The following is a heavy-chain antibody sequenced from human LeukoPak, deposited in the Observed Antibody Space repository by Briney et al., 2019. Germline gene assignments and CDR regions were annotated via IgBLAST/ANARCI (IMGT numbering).Heavy chain of an antibody. V-gene: IGHV3-23*01. Sequence: GGSLRLSCAASGFTFSSYAMSWVRQAPGKGLEWVSAISGSGGSTYYADSVKGRFTISRDNSKNTLYLQMNSLRAEDTAVYYCARYRMVSYYFDNWGQGSLVTVSS. J-gene: IGHJ4*02. CDR2: ISGSGGST. CDR1: GFTFSSYA. D-gene: IGHD5-12*01. CDR3: ARYRMVSYYFDN.